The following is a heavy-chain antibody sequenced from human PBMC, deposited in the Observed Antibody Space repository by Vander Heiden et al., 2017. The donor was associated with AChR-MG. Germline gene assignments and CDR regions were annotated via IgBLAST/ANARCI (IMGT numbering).Heavy chain of an antibody. V-gene: IGHV3-48*03. CDR2: ISSSGSTI. J-gene: IGHJ4*02. Sequence: EVQLVESGGVLVQPGGSLRLSCAASGFTFSSYEMNWVRQAPGKGLEWVSYISSSGSTIYYADAVKGRFTISRDNAKNSLYLQMNSLRAEDTAVYYCARAKQWSKGGFDYWGQGTLVTVSS. CDR1: GFTFSSYE. D-gene: IGHD6-19*01. CDR3: ARAKQWSKGGFDY.